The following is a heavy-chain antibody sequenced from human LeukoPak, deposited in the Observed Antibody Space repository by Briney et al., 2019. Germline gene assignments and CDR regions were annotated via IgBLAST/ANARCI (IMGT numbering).Heavy chain of an antibody. CDR3: ARGLDYYGSGSYYKGGARWFDP. CDR1: GGSFSGYY. Sequence: SEALSLTCAVYGGSFSGYYWSWIRQPPGKGLEWIGEINHSGSTNYNPSLKSRVTISVDTSKNQFSLKLSSVTAADTAVYYCARGLDYYGSGSYYKGGARWFDPWGQGTLVTVSS. CDR2: INHSGST. V-gene: IGHV4-34*01. J-gene: IGHJ5*02. D-gene: IGHD3-10*01.